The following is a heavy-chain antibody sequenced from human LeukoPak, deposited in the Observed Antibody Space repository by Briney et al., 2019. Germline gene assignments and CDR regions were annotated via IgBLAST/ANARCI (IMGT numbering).Heavy chain of an antibody. V-gene: IGHV4-59*02. CDR2: ITYSGSA. Sequence: SETLSLTCSVSGGSVNSFFWSWIRQSPGKPLEWIAYITYSGSANYKPSLKSRVTISLDTSKNQVSLGLTSVTAADTAVYYCARVPYSDRIEFYYMDVWGKGTTVTVSS. J-gene: IGHJ6*03. D-gene: IGHD6-13*01. CDR1: GGSVNSFF. CDR3: ARVPYSDRIEFYYMDV.